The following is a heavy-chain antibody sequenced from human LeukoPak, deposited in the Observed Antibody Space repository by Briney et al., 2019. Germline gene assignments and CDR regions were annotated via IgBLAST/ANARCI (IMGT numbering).Heavy chain of an antibody. V-gene: IGHV3-53*01. CDR3: ARGVEPLAANTLAY. Sequence: GGSLTLSCAASGFTVITNDMTWVRQAPGKGVEWVSVLYSDGNTKYADSVQGRFTISRDNSKNTLYLEMNSLSPDDTAVYYCARGVEPLAANTLAYWGQGTLVTVSS. D-gene: IGHD1-14*01. J-gene: IGHJ4*02. CDR2: LYSDGNT. CDR1: GFTVITND.